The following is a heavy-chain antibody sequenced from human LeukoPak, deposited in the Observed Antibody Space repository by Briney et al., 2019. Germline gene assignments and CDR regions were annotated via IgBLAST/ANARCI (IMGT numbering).Heavy chain of an antibody. CDR1: GGSVSSYY. J-gene: IGHJ3*02. V-gene: IGHV4-59*02. CDR3: ARVTTDDAFDI. D-gene: IGHD4-11*01. CDR2: IYYSGST. Sequence: SETLSLTCTVSGGSVSSYYWSWIRQPPGKGLEWIGYIYYSGSTNYNPSLKSRVTISVDTSKNQFSLKLSSVTAADTAVYYCARVTTDDAFDIWGQGTMVTVSS.